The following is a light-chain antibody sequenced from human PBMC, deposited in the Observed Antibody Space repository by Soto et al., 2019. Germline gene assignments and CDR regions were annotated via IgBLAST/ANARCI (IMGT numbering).Light chain of an antibody. Sequence: QPVLTQSPSASASLGASVKLTCTLSSRHSSYAIAWHQQQPEKGPRYLMKLNSDGRHTKGDGIPDRFSGSSSGTERYLTSSSLKSEDDADYYCQTWGTGILVFGGGTKRTVL. CDR2: LNSDGRH. CDR3: QTWGTGILV. CDR1: SRHSSYA. V-gene: IGLV4-69*01. J-gene: IGLJ2*01.